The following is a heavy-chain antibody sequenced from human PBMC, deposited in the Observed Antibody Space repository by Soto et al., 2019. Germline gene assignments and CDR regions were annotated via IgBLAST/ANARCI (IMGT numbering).Heavy chain of an antibody. CDR2: IIPIFGTA. Sequence: GASVEVTCKASGVAFSCYAISWVRQAHGKGLEWMGGIIPIFGTANYAQKFQGRVTITADESTSTAYMELSSLRSEDTAVYYCAREKDPYCGGDCPLDYWGQGTLVTVSS. J-gene: IGHJ4*02. CDR1: GVAFSCYA. CDR3: AREKDPYCGGDCPLDY. D-gene: IGHD2-21*02. V-gene: IGHV1-69*13.